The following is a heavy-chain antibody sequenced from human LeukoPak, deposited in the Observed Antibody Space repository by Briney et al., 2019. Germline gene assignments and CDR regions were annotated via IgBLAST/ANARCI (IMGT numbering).Heavy chain of an antibody. V-gene: IGHV1-2*02. CDR2: INPNSGGT. D-gene: IGHD5-24*01. Sequence: ASVKVSCKASGYTFTGYYMHWVRQAPGQGLEWMGWINPNSGGTNYAQKFQGRVTMTRDTSISTAYMELSRLRSDDTAVYYCARDGGAEMATIGYYYYYMDVWGKGTTVTVSS. CDR1: GYTFTGYY. J-gene: IGHJ6*03. CDR3: ARDGGAEMATIGYYYYYMDV.